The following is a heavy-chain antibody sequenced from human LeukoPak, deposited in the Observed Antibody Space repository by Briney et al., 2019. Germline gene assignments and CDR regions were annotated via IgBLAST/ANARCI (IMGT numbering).Heavy chain of an antibody. J-gene: IGHJ6*02. CDR1: GGSFSGYY. D-gene: IGHD3-3*01. CDR3: ARGEDFWSGYGYYYGMDV. Sequence: PSETLSLTCAVYGGSFSGYYWSWIRQPPGEGLEWIGEINHSGSTNYNPSLKSRVTISVDTSKNQFSLKLSSVTAVDTAVYYCARGEDFWSGYGYYYGMDVWGQGTTVTVSS. V-gene: IGHV4-34*01. CDR2: INHSGST.